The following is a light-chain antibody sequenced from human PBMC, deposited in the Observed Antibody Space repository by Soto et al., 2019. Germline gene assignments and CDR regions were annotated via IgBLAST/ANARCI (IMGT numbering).Light chain of an antibody. CDR2: GAS. J-gene: IGKJ3*01. Sequence: EIVMTQSPATLSVSPGERATLSCRASQSVSSNLAWYQQKPGQDPRLLIYGASTRATGIPARFSGSGSGTEFTLTISRLQSEDFAVYYCQQYNNWPLLFGPGTKVDIK. CDR3: QQYNNWPLL. V-gene: IGKV3-15*01. CDR1: QSVSSN.